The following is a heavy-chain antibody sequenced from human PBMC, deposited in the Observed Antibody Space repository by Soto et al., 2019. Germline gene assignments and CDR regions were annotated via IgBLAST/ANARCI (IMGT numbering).Heavy chain of an antibody. V-gene: IGHV4-39*02. CDR2: IYYSGST. CDR3: AREITAPRGVSRFDP. J-gene: IGHJ5*02. Sequence: PSETLSLTCTVSGGSISSSSYYWGWIRQPPGKGLEWIGSIYYSGSTYYNPSLKSRVTISVDTSKNQFSLKLSSVTAADTAVYYCAREITAPRGVSRFDPWGQGTLVTVSS. CDR1: GGSISSSSYY. D-gene: IGHD3-3*01.